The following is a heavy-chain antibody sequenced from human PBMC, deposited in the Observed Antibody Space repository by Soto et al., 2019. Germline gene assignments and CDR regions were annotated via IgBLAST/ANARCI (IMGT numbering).Heavy chain of an antibody. CDR2: IYNTGST. CDR1: GVSISSYY. CDR3: AMVPAAPHWVYYFGMDV. Sequence: QVQLQESGPGLVKPSETLSLTCTVSGVSISSYYWSWIRQPPGKALEWIGYIYNTGSTNYNPSRKGRFTSSLESSKTQCSLKLTSVTAADTAVYYCAMVPAAPHWVYYFGMDVWGQGTTVTVSS. V-gene: IGHV4-59*12. D-gene: IGHD2-2*01. J-gene: IGHJ6*02.